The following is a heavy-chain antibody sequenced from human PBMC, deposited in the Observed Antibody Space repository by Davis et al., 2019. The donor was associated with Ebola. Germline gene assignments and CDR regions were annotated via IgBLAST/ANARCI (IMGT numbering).Heavy chain of an antibody. V-gene: IGHV3-66*01. Sequence: PGGSLRLSCAASGFTVSSNYMSWVRQAPGKGLEWVSVIYSGGSTYYADSVKGRFTISRDNSKNTLYLQMNSLRAEDTAVYYCASIVGPYYYGMDVWGQGTTVTVSS. CDR1: GFTVSSNY. CDR3: ASIVGPYYYGMDV. J-gene: IGHJ6*02. D-gene: IGHD1-26*01. CDR2: IYSGGST.